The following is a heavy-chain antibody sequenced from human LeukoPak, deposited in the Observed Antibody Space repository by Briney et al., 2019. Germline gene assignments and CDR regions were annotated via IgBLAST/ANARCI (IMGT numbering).Heavy chain of an antibody. CDR1: GFSFEDYA. CDR2: VSWNSGNV. CDR3: AKAVYGDFQSTVDY. V-gene: IGHV3-9*01. D-gene: IGHD4-17*01. J-gene: IGHJ4*02. Sequence: GGSLRLSCAASGFSFEDYAMHWVRQPPGKGLEWVSGVSWNSGNVGYADSVKGRFTISRDNAKNFLYLQMSSLRAEDTALYYCAKAVYGDFQSTVDYWGRGTLVTVSS.